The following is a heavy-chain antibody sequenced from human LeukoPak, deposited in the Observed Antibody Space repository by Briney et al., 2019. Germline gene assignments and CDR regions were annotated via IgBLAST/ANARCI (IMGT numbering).Heavy chain of an antibody. CDR1: DYIFTSYG. D-gene: IGHD3-10*01. CDR2: ISAYNGNT. Sequence: ASVKVSCKASDYIFTSYGISWVRQAPGQGLEWMGWISAYNGNTNYAQKFQGRVTMTTDTSTSTAYMELRSLRSDDTAVYYCARATYYGSGSYPDYWGQGTLVTVSS. V-gene: IGHV1-18*01. J-gene: IGHJ4*02. CDR3: ARATYYGSGSYPDY.